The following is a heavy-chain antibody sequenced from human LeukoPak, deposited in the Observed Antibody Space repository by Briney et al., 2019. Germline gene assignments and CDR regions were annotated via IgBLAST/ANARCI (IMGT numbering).Heavy chain of an antibody. D-gene: IGHD2-2*01. J-gene: IGHJ6*03. CDR1: GFTLSSYA. CDR3: AREVVAHMDV. Sequence: GGSLRLSCAPSGFTLSSYAMHWVRPAPGKGLERVAVISYDGSNKYYADSVKGRFTISRDNSKNTLYLQMNSLRAEDTAVYYCAREVVAHMDVWGKGTTVAVSS. CDR2: ISYDGSNK. V-gene: IGHV3-30*04.